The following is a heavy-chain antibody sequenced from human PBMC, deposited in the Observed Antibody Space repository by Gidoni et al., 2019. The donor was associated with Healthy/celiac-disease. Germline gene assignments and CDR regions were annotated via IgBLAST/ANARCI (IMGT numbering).Heavy chain of an antibody. CDR2: INPNSGGT. Sequence: QVQLVQSGAAVKKPGASVKVSCKASGYTFTGYYLHWVRQAPGQGLEWMGWINPNSGGTNYAQKFQGRVTMTRDTSISTAYMELSRLRSDDTAVYYCARGYCSSTSCYMYYYYMDVWGKGTTVTVSS. V-gene: IGHV1-2*02. CDR3: ARGYCSSTSCYMYYYYMDV. J-gene: IGHJ6*03. CDR1: GYTFTGYY. D-gene: IGHD2-2*02.